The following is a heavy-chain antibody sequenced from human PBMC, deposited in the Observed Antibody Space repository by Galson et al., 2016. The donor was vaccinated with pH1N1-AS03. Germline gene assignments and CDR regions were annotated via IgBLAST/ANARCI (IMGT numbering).Heavy chain of an antibody. V-gene: IGHV3-74*01. CDR2: IKSDEYDT. CDR1: GFTFTNHW. CDR3: ARDPDPNDNVWFYFDN. Sequence: SLRLSCAASGFTFTNHWMHWVRQVPGKGLMWVSGIKSDEYDTRYADSVKGRFAISRDDAKNTLYLQMNSLRAEDTALYYCARDPDPNDNVWFYFDNWGQGVLVTVSS. D-gene: IGHD3-9*01. J-gene: IGHJ4*01.